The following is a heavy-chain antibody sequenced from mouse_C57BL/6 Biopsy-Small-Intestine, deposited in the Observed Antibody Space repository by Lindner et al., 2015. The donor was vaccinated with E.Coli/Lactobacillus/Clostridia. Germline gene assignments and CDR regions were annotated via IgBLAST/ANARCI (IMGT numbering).Heavy chain of an antibody. CDR1: DFNIKDDY. CDR3: TLGDREGYYYTMDY. J-gene: IGHJ4*01. Sequence: EVQLQESGAELVRPGASVKLSCTASDFNIKDDYMHWVKQRPEQGLEWIGWIDPENGDTEYGSKFQGKATITADTSSNTAYLQLSSLTSEDTAVYYCTLGDREGYYYTMDYWGQGTSATVSS. D-gene: IGHD2-14*01. V-gene: IGHV14-4*01. CDR2: IDPENGDT.